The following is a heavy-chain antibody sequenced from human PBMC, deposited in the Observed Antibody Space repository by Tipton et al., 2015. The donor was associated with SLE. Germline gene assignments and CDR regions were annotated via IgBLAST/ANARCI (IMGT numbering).Heavy chain of an antibody. Sequence: TLSLTCAVSGYSISSGYYWGWIRQPPGKGLEWIGSIYHSGSTYYNPSLKSRVTISVGTSKNQFSLKLSSVTAADTAVYYCARSHPTVTMDYWGQGTLVTVSS. CDR2: IYHSGST. CDR3: ARSHPTVTMDY. J-gene: IGHJ4*02. V-gene: IGHV4-38-2*01. CDR1: GYSISSGYY. D-gene: IGHD4-17*01.